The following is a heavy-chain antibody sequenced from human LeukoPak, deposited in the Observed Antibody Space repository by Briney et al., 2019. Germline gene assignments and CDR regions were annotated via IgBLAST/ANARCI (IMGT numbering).Heavy chain of an antibody. J-gene: IGHJ4*02. CDR3: AKPRGLTIVGAHFDY. D-gene: IGHD1-26*01. V-gene: IGHV3-23*01. CDR1: GFTFSSYA. CDR2: ISGSGGST. Sequence: GSLRLSCAASGFTFSSYAMSWVRQAPGKGLEWVSAISGSGGSTYYADSVKGRFTISRDNSKNTLYLQMNSLRAEDTAVYYCAKPRGLTIVGAHFDYWGQGTLVTVSS.